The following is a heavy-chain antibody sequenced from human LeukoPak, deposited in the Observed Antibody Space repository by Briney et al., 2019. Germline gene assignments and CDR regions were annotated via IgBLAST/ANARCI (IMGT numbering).Heavy chain of an antibody. D-gene: IGHD3-10*01. CDR1: GFIFSSYT. V-gene: IGHV3-30-3*01. Sequence: GSSLRLSCAASGFIFSSYTMHWVRQAPGNGLEWVAVMSRDGSTKYYADSVKGRFTISRDNSETTLYLQMNSLRAEDTAVYYCAKARDVGSGSRALDYWGQGSLVTISS. CDR3: AKARDVGSGSRALDY. CDR2: MSRDGSTK. J-gene: IGHJ4*02.